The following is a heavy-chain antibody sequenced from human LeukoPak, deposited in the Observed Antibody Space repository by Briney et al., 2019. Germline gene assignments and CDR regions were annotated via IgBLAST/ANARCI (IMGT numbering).Heavy chain of an antibody. J-gene: IGHJ2*01. Sequence: ASETLSLTCTVSGGSISSGSYYWGWIRQPPGKGLEWIGNIYYSGSTYYNPSLKSRVSISIDKSKNQFSLQLSSVTAADTAVYYCATIPATSPYFDLWGRGTLVTVSS. CDR1: GGSISSGSYY. D-gene: IGHD5-12*01. V-gene: IGHV4-39*07. CDR3: ATIPATSPYFDL. CDR2: IYYSGST.